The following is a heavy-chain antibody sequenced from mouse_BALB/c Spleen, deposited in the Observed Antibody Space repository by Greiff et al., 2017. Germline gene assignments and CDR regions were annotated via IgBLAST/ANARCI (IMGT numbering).Heavy chain of an antibody. CDR1: GYTFTSYY. CDR2: INPSNGGT. V-gene: IGHV1S81*02. Sequence: VQLQQSGAELVKPGASVKLSCKASGYTFTSYYMHWVKQRPGQGLEWIGEINPSNGGTNYNEKFKSKATLTVDKSSSTAYMQLSSLTSEDSAVYYCTRSYYGGGNFLRDWGAGTTVTVSS. J-gene: IGHJ1*01. D-gene: IGHD1-2*01. CDR3: TRSYYGGGNFLRD.